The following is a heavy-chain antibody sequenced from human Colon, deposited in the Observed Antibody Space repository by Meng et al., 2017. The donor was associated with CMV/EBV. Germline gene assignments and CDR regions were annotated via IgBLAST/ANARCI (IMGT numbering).Heavy chain of an antibody. CDR2: ISSSSMTI. V-gene: IGHV3-48*03. CDR3: ARGGDISETTGH. D-gene: IGHD6-25*01. J-gene: IGHJ4*02. Sequence: GESLKISCAASGFSFDYYEMNWVRQAPGKGLEWISYISSSSMTIQYAESVKGRFTISRDNAKNSLYLQMNGLRAEDTAVYYCARGGDISETTGHWGQGAQVTVSS. CDR1: GFSFDYYE.